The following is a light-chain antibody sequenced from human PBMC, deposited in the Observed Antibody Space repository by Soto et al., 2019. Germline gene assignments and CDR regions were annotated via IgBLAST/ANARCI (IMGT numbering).Light chain of an antibody. CDR2: DVN. Sequence: QSVVTQPASVSGYPGQSITISCTGTSSDIDAYNFVSWYQQHPGKAPKLMLYDVNIRPSGVSNRFSGSKSGNTASLTISGLQAEDEADYYCTSWTTSTTMIFGGGTKVTVL. V-gene: IGLV2-14*03. CDR3: TSWTTSTTMI. J-gene: IGLJ2*01. CDR1: SSDIDAYNF.